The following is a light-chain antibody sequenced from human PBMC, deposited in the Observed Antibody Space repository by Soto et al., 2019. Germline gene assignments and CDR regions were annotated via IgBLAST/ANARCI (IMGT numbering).Light chain of an antibody. Sequence: EIVLTQSPGTLSLSPGERATLSCRASQSVSSAYILWFQQKPGQAPRLLIYVASYRAAGIPDRFGGSGSGTDFTLTISRLEPEDFAVYYCHQFGISPYTLGQGTKLEIK. CDR2: VAS. V-gene: IGKV3-20*01. CDR3: HQFGISPYT. CDR1: QSVSSAY. J-gene: IGKJ2*01.